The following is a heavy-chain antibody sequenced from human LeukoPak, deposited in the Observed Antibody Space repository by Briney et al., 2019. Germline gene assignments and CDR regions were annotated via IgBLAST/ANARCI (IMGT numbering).Heavy chain of an antibody. J-gene: IGHJ5*02. CDR2: ISGSGGST. V-gene: IGHV3-23*01. CDR1: GFTFSSYG. CDR3: ARGSAAGSRCCNWFDP. Sequence: GGSLRLSCAASGFTFSSYGMSWVRQAPGKGLEWVSAISGSGGSTYYADSVKGRFTISRDNSKNTLYLQMNSLRAEDTAVYYCARGSAAGSRCCNWFDPWGQGTLVTVSS. D-gene: IGHD6-13*01.